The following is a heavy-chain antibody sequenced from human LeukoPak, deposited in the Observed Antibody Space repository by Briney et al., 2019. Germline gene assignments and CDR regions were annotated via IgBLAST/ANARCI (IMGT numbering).Heavy chain of an antibody. CDR3: AKGYGSGRPHSAVGYFDY. Sequence: GGSLRLSCGASGFTFSNYWMSWVRQAPGKGLEWVANIRQDGNEKYYVDSVKGRFTISRDNAKNSLYLQMNSLRAEDTAVYYCAKGYGSGRPHSAVGYFDYWGQGTLVTVSS. V-gene: IGHV3-7*03. J-gene: IGHJ4*02. CDR2: IRQDGNEK. CDR1: GFTFSNYW. D-gene: IGHD3-10*01.